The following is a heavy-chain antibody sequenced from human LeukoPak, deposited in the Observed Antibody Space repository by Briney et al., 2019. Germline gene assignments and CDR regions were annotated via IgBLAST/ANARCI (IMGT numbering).Heavy chain of an antibody. Sequence: SETLSLTCTVSGGSSSTYYWTWIRQPPGKGLEWIGYIHTSGSTKYNPSLKSRVTMSVDTSKNQFSLRLSSVTAADTAVYFCVRPGQSTWWVYFNYWAREPWSPSPQ. CDR2: IHTSGST. J-gene: IGHJ4*02. V-gene: IGHV4-4*09. D-gene: IGHD2-15*01. CDR3: VRPGQSTWWVYFNY. CDR1: GGSSSTYY.